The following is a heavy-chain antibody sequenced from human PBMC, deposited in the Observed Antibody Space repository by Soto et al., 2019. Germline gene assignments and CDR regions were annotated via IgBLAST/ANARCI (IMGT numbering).Heavy chain of an antibody. V-gene: IGHV3-11*01. CDR3: ARGDQWLAHDAFDI. CDR2: ISSSGSTI. D-gene: IGHD6-19*01. CDR1: GFTFSDYY. J-gene: IGHJ3*02. Sequence: GWSPRLSCAASGFTFSDYYMSWIRQAPRKGLEWVSYISSSGSTIYYADSVKGRFTISRDNAKNSLYLQMNSLRAEDTAVYYCARGDQWLAHDAFDIWGQGTMVTVSS.